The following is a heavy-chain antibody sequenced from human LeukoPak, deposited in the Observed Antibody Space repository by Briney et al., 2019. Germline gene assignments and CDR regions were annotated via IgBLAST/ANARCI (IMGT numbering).Heavy chain of an antibody. D-gene: IGHD2/OR15-2a*01. Sequence: GGSLRLSCAASGFTVSSNYMSWVRQAPGKGLGWVGRIKSNADGGTPDYAAPARGRFTISKDDSKNTLYLQMNSLKTEDTAVYYCTTFYHEYSPYWGRGTLVTVSS. V-gene: IGHV3-15*01. CDR2: IKSNADGGTP. J-gene: IGHJ4*02. CDR1: GFTVSSNY. CDR3: TTFYHEYSPY.